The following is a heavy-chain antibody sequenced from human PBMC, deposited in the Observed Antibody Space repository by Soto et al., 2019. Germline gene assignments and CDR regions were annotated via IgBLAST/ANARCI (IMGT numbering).Heavy chain of an antibody. CDR2: ISAYNGNT. J-gene: IGHJ4*02. Sequence: ASVKVSCKASGYTFTSYGISWVRQAPGQGLEWMGWISAYNGNTNYAQKLQGRVTMTTDTSTSTAYMELRSLRSDDTAVYYCARGLYYDSSGYWSFDYSGQGTLVTVSS. D-gene: IGHD3-22*01. V-gene: IGHV1-18*01. CDR3: ARGLYYDSSGYWSFDY. CDR1: GYTFTSYG.